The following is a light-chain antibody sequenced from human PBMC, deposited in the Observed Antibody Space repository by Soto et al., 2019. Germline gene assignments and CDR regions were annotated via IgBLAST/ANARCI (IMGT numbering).Light chain of an antibody. V-gene: IGLV1-40*01. CDR1: SSNIGAGYD. CDR3: QSYDSSLSAWV. CDR2: GNT. Sequence: QSVLTQPPSVSGGPGQRVAISCTASSSNIGAGYDVHWYQQLPGTAPKLLIYGNTNRPSGVPDRFSGSKSGTSASLAITGLQAEDEADYYCQSYDSSLSAWVFGGGTKLTVL. J-gene: IGLJ3*02.